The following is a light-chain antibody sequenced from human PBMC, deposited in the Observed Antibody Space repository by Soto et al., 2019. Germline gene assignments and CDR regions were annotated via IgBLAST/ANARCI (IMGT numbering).Light chain of an antibody. Sequence: DIQMTPAPFSLSASGGDRGTNTWRASQSISSYLNWYQQKPGKAPKLLIYAASSLQSGVPSRFSGSGSGTDFTLTISSLQPEDFATYYCQQSYSTPYTFGQGTKLEIK. CDR2: AAS. CDR1: QSISSY. V-gene: IGKV1-39*01. CDR3: QQSYSTPYT. J-gene: IGKJ2*01.